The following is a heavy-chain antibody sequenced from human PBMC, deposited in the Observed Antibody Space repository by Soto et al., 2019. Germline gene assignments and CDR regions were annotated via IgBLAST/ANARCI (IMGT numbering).Heavy chain of an antibody. Sequence: QVQLQESGPGLVKPSETLSLTCTVSGDSVGSGPYYWSWIRHPPGKGLEWIGHIYYSGNTNYNPSLKSRVTISVDTSKNQFSVKLNSVTAADTAVYYCAREFSSWYWFDPWGQGTLVTVSS. V-gene: IGHV4-61*01. CDR2: IYYSGNT. CDR1: GDSVGSGPYY. J-gene: IGHJ5*02. CDR3: AREFSSWYWFDP. D-gene: IGHD6-13*01.